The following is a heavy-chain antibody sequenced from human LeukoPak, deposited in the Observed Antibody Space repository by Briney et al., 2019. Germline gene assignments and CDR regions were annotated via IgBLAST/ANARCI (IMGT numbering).Heavy chain of an antibody. Sequence: SETLSLTCTVSGGPISNDDYYWNWIRQPPGKGLEWIGYIYDSGGTFYNPSLKSRVIISGDTSKNQFSLKLSSVTAADTAVYYCARLDTRLSGYYFDYWGQGILVTVSS. J-gene: IGHJ4*02. CDR3: ARLDTRLSGYYFDY. D-gene: IGHD6-25*01. V-gene: IGHV4-30-4*01. CDR2: IYDSGGT. CDR1: GGPISNDDYY.